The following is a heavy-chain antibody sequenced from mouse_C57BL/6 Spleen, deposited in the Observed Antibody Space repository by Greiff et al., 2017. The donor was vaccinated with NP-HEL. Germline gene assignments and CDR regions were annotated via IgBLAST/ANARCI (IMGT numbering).Heavy chain of an antibody. CDR3: ATTVVATSWYFDV. CDR1: GFTFSDYY. D-gene: IGHD1-1*01. J-gene: IGHJ1*03. Sequence: EVKLVESEGGLVQPGSSMKLSCTASGFTFSDYYMAWVRQVPEKGLEWVANINYDGSSTYYLDSLKSRFIISRDNAKNILYLQMSSLKSEDTATYYCATTVVATSWYFDVWGTGTTVTVSS. V-gene: IGHV5-16*01. CDR2: INYDGSST.